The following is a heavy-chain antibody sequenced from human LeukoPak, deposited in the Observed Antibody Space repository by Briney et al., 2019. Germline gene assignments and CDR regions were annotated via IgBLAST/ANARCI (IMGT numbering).Heavy chain of an antibody. J-gene: IGHJ4*02. D-gene: IGHD6-19*01. CDR3: ATKGYTSGWYGN. Sequence: PGGSLRLSCVDSGFTFSTYAMSWVRQAPGKGLEWVSAISGGGDTTHYADSVKGRFTISRDNSKNTLYLQMNGLRAEDTAVYCCATKGYTSGWYGNWGQGTLVTVSS. V-gene: IGHV3-23*01. CDR1: GFTFSTYA. CDR2: ISGGGDTT.